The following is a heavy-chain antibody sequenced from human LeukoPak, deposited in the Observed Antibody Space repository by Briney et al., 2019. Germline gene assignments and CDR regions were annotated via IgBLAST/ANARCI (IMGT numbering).Heavy chain of an antibody. J-gene: IGHJ4*02. Sequence: GGSLRLPCAASGFTFSSYGMHWVRQAPGKGLEWVAVIWYDGSNKYYADSVKGRFTISRDNSKNTLYLQMNSLRAEDTAVYYCARGGSSGYIFDYWGQGTLVTVSS. CDR2: IWYDGSNK. D-gene: IGHD3-22*01. CDR3: ARGGSSGYIFDY. CDR1: GFTFSSYG. V-gene: IGHV3-33*01.